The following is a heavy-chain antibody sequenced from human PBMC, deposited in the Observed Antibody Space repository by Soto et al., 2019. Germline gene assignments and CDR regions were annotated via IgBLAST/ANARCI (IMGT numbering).Heavy chain of an antibody. Sequence: SETLSLTCFVSGGSTRTSSYSWGWVRQPPGKGLEWIGNSHHSGSTYYNPSLSIGATISVDTSRNEVSLGVNSVTAADTAIYFCARLRGSGHPAFFDYWGQGILVTVSS. J-gene: IGHJ4*02. CDR1: GGSTRTSSYS. D-gene: IGHD3-10*01. CDR3: ARLRGSGHPAFFDY. V-gene: IGHV4-39*01. CDR2: SHHSGST.